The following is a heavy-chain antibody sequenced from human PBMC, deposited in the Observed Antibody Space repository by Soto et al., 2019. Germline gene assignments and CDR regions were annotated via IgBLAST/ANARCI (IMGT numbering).Heavy chain of an antibody. CDR1: GFTFSSYG. V-gene: IGHV3-33*01. Sequence: QVQLVESGGGVVQPGRSLRLSCAASGFTFSSYGMHWVRQAPGKGLEWVAVIWYDGSNKYYADSVKGRFTISRDNSKNTLYLQMNSLRAEDTAVYYCARDTLAAKGMSPWGQGTLVTVSS. J-gene: IGHJ5*02. CDR2: IWYDGSNK. CDR3: ARDTLAAKGMSP. D-gene: IGHD6-13*01.